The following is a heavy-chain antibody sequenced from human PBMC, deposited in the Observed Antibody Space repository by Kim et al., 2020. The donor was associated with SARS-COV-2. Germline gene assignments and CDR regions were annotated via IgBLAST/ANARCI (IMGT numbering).Heavy chain of an antibody. J-gene: IGHJ4*02. V-gene: IGHV1-2*02. D-gene: IGHD6-19*01. CDR3: ARGRGSGWPYYFDY. Sequence: AQKLQGRVTLTRDTSINTAYMELSSLRSDDTAVYYCARGRGSGWPYYFDYWGQGTLVTVSS.